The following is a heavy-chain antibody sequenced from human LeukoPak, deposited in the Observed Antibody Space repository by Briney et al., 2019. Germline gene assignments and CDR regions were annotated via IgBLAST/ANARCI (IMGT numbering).Heavy chain of an antibody. Sequence: ASVKVSCKASGYTFTSYGISWVRQATGQGLEWMGWMNPNSGNTGYAQKFQGRVTMTRNTSISTAYMELSSLRSEDTAVYYCARGLIAARPGDDYWGQGTLVTVSS. CDR1: GYTFTSYG. D-gene: IGHD6-6*01. CDR2: MNPNSGNT. J-gene: IGHJ4*02. V-gene: IGHV1-8*02. CDR3: ARGLIAARPGDDY.